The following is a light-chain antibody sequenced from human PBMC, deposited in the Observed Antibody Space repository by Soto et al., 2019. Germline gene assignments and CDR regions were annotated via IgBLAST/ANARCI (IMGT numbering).Light chain of an antibody. J-gene: IGKJ4*01. V-gene: IGKV3-11*01. CDR3: QQRSGWPLT. CDR1: QSVSTY. Sequence: EIVLTQSPATLSLSPGDGATLSCRASQSVSTYLAWYQQKPGQAPSLLIYDASYRATGMPDRFSGSGSGTDFTLTISSLEPEDSEVYYCQQRSGWPLTFGGGAKVEI. CDR2: DAS.